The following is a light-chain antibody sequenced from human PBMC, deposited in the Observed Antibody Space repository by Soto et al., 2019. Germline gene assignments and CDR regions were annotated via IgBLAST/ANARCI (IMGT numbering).Light chain of an antibody. J-gene: IGLJ3*02. CDR3: TSYTSSRTWV. CDR1: SSDVGSYNR. Sequence: QSALTQPPSVSGSPGQSVTISCTGTSSDVGSYNRVSWYQQPPGTAPKLMIYEVTNRPSGVPNRFSASKSGNTASLTISGLQAEDDADYYCTSYTSSRTWVFGGGTKLTV. V-gene: IGLV2-18*02. CDR2: EVT.